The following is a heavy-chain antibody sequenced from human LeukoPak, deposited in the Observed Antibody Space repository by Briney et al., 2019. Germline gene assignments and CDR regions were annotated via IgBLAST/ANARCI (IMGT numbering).Heavy chain of an antibody. D-gene: IGHD6-19*01. J-gene: IGHJ3*02. CDR3: ARVSGSGWSKDAFDI. CDR1: GFTFSSYT. Sequence: GGSLRLSCAASGFTFSSYTMNWVRQAPGKGLEWVSSISSSSSYIYYADSVKGRFTISRDNAKNSLYLQMNSLRAEDTAVYYCARVSGSGWSKDAFDIWGQGTMVTVSS. CDR2: ISSSSSYI. V-gene: IGHV3-21*01.